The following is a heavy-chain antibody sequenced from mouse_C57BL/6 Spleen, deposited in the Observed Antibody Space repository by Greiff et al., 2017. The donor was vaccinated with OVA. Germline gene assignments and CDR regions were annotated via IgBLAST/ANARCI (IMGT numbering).Heavy chain of an antibody. J-gene: IGHJ4*01. V-gene: IGHV5-4*01. CDR2: ISDGGSYT. CDR1: GFTFSSYA. D-gene: IGHD2-3*01. Sequence: EVQVVESGGGLVKPGGSLKLSCAASGFTFSSYAMSWVRQTPEKRLEWVATISDGGSYTYYPDNVKGRFTISRDNAKNNLYLQRSHLKSEDTAMYYCARGYDGYYEVAMDYWGQGTSVTVSS. CDR3: ARGYDGYYEVAMDY.